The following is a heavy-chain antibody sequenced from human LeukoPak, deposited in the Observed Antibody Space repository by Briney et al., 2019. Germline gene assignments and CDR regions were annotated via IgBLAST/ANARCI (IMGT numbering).Heavy chain of an antibody. CDR1: GGSISSYY. D-gene: IGHD4-11*01. CDR2: IYYSGST. J-gene: IGHJ4*02. CDR3: ARVNYSNYPSFDY. Sequence: SETLSLTCTVSGGSISSYYWSWIRQPPGKGLEWIGSIYYSGSTYYNPSLKSRVTISVDTSKNQFSLKLSSVTAADTAVYYCARVNYSNYPSFDYWGQGTLVTVSS. V-gene: IGHV4-59*12.